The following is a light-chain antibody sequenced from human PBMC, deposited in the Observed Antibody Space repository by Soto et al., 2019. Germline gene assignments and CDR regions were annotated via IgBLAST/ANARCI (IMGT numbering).Light chain of an antibody. CDR1: QSISSAY. CDR3: QHSSSPFT. J-gene: IGKJ3*01. CDR2: GAS. Sequence: LVLTQSPDTLSLSPGERATVSCRASQSISSAYLGWLQQKPGQAPRLLIYGASTRATGIPDRFSGSGSGTDFTLIINRLEPEDFAVSYRQHSSSPFTFGPGNKVDIK. V-gene: IGKV3-20*01.